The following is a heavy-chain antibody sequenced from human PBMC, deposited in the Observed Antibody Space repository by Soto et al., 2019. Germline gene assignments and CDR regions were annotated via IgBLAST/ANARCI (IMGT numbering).Heavy chain of an antibody. V-gene: IGHV1-3*01. CDR1: GYTFTSYA. CDR3: ARVGAWYYYGMDV. Sequence: ASVKVSCKASGYTFTSYAMHWVRQAPGQRLEWMGWINAGNGNKKYSQKFQGRVTITRDTSASTAYMELSSLRSEDTAVYYWARVGAWYYYGMDVWGQGTTVTVS. D-gene: IGHD3-16*01. J-gene: IGHJ6*02. CDR2: INAGNGNK.